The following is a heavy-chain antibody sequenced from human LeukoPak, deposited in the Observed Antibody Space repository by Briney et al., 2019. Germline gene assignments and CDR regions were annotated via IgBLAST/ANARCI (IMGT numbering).Heavy chain of an antibody. CDR3: ASVRIVGATRYFDY. CDR1: GGSFSGYY. V-gene: IGHV4-34*01. D-gene: IGHD1-26*01. J-gene: IGHJ4*02. CDR2: INRSGST. Sequence: SETLSLTCAVYGGSFSGYYWSWIRQPPGKGLEWIGEINRSGSTNYNPSLKSRVTISVDTSKNQFSLKLSSVTAADTAVYYCASVRIVGATRYFDYWGQGTLVTVSS.